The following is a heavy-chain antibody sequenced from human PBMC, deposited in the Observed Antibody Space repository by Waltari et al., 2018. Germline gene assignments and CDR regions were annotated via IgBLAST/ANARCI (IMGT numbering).Heavy chain of an antibody. V-gene: IGHV4-39*01. CDR2: MFYSGAT. Sequence: QLQLQESGPGLVKPSETLSPTCSVSGGSITSISHYWAWIRQPPGQGLEWFGTMFYSGATYSSPCLKGRVLISRDTSNNQLCLTLCSVTGADTAVYYCATYIGASLGTAAFDVWCQGTMVTVSS. CDR1: GGSITSISHY. J-gene: IGHJ3*01. CDR3: ATYIGASLGTAAFDV. D-gene: IGHD5-12*01.